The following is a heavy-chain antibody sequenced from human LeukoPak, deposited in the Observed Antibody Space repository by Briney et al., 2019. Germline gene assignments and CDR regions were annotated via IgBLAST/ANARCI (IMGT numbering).Heavy chain of an antibody. CDR3: ARGSSWSPYNWFDP. D-gene: IGHD6-13*01. V-gene: IGHV4-31*03. J-gene: IGHJ5*02. Sequence: PSETLSLTCTVSADSLSSGGHYWAWIRQLPGKGLESIGFIHHSGSSRHNPSLKDRVAISVDASRKQFALRLNSVTPEDTAVYYCARGSSWSPYNWFDPWGQGTLVTVSS. CDR2: IHHSGSS. CDR1: ADSLSSGGHY.